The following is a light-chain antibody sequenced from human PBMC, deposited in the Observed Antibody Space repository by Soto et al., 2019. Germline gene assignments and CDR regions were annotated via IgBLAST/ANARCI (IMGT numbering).Light chain of an antibody. CDR3: TSQTTSNTPV. Sequence: QSALTQPASVSGSPGQSITISCTGTSSDIGAYNYVSWYQHHPGKAPKLVIYDVTDRPSGVSDRFSGSKSGNTASLTISGLQAEDEADYYCTSQTTSNTPVFGGGTKLTVL. J-gene: IGLJ3*02. CDR2: DVT. V-gene: IGLV2-14*03. CDR1: SSDIGAYNY.